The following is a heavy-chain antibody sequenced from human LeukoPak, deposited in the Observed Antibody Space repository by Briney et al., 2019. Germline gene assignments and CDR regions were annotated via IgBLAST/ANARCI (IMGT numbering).Heavy chain of an antibody. Sequence: GGSLRLSCAASGFTFSSYWMSWVRQAPGKGLEWVANIKQDGSEKYYVDSVKGRFTISKDNAKNTVYLQMNNLRAEDTAVYYCVSFYETYWGRGTLVTVSS. D-gene: IGHD2/OR15-2a*01. CDR2: IKQDGSEK. CDR1: GFTFSSYW. CDR3: VSFYETY. V-gene: IGHV3-7*01. J-gene: IGHJ4*02.